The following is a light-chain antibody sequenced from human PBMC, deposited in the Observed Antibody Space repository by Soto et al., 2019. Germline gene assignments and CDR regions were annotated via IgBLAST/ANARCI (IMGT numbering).Light chain of an antibody. CDR2: LAS. V-gene: IGKV4-1*01. J-gene: IGKJ2*01. CDR3: QQYYSTPRT. Sequence: DVVMTKSPDSLAVSLGERATINCKSSQSVLYTSNNKNYLAWYQQKPGQPPKLLIYLASTRESGVQDRFSDSGSVTDITLSISRLQAEDVAVYYWQQYYSTPRTFGQGTKLEIK. CDR1: QSVLYTSNNKNY.